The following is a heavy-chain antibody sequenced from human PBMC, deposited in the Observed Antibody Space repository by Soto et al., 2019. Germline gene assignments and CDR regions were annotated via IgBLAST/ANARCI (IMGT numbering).Heavy chain of an antibody. Sequence: GGSLRLSCVVSGFTFSTYSINWVRQAPWKGLEWVSSISSRSVIYYADSVKGRFTISRDNAKNSVSLQMNSLRAEDTAVYYCAREYTPWTLDYSLEVSGQGTTLTFYS. CDR3: AREYTPWTLDYSLEV. CDR2: ISSRSVI. D-gene: IGHD1-1*01. CDR1: GFTFSTYS. J-gene: IGHJ6*02. V-gene: IGHV3-21*01.